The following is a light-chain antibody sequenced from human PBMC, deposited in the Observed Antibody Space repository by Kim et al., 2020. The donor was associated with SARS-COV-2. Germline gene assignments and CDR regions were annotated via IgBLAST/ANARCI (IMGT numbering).Light chain of an antibody. J-gene: IGKJ5*01. V-gene: IGKV3-15*01. CDR2: CAS. CDR3: QQYNNWPIT. Sequence: VSPRERATPSRRGRSRISHHFTRYPTKPGQAPRPLLYCASPRATDIPARFSGSGSGTEFTLTISSLQSEDFAVYYCQQYNNWPITFGQGTRLEIK. CDR1: SRISHH.